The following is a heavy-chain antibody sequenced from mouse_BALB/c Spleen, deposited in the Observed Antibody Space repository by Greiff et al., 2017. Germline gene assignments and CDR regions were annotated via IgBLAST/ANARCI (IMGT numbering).Heavy chain of an antibody. Sequence: VQLQQSGAELARPGASVKLSCKASGYTFTSYWMQWVKQRPGQGLEWIGAIYPGDGDTRYTQKFKGKATLTADKSSSTAYMQLSSLASEDSAVYYCARWVREAMDYWGQGTSVTVSS. CDR2: IYPGDGDT. D-gene: IGHD2-2*01. CDR3: ARWVREAMDY. CDR1: GYTFTSYW. V-gene: IGHV1-87*01. J-gene: IGHJ4*01.